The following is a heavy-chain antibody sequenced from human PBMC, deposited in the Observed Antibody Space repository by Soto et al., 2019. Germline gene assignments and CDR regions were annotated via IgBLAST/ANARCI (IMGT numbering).Heavy chain of an antibody. J-gene: IGHJ6*03. CDR2: ISRGGST. Sequence: EVQLVESGGGLVQPGGSLRLSCAASGFTVSSNYMSWVRQAPGQGLEWASVISRGGSTYYADSVKGRFTISRDKSKNTLYRQMSSLRAEDTAVYYCASDGDDILTGYGDYYDHYMAVWGKGATVTVSS. CDR1: GFTVSSNY. CDR3: ASDGDDILTGYGDYYDHYMAV. V-gene: IGHV3-66*01. D-gene: IGHD3-9*01.